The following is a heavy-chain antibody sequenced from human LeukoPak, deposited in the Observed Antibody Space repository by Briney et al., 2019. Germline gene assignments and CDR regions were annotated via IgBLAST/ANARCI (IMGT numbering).Heavy chain of an antibody. Sequence: SETLSLTCTVSGGSISSYYWSWIRQPPGKGLEWIGYIYYSGSTNYNPSLRSRVTISVDTSKNQFSLKLSSVTAADTAVYYCARASITMVRGVPGWFDPWGQGTLVTVSS. V-gene: IGHV4-59*08. CDR2: IYYSGST. CDR3: ARASITMVRGVPGWFDP. CDR1: GGSISSYY. D-gene: IGHD3-10*01. J-gene: IGHJ5*02.